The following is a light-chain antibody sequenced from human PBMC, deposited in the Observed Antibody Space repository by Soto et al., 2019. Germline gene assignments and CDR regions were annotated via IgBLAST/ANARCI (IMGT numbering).Light chain of an antibody. J-gene: IGKJ1*01. V-gene: IGKV3-15*01. CDR3: QQYNNWPRWT. CDR2: GAS. CDR1: QSVSSN. Sequence: EIMMTQSPATLSVSPGERATLSCRASQSVSSNLAWYQQKPGQAPRLLIYGASTRATGIPARFSGSGSGTEFTLTISSLQSDDSAVYYCQQYNNWPRWTFGQGTKVDIK.